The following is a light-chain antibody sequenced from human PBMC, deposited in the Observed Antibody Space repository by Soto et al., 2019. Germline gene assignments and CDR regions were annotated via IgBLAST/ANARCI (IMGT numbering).Light chain of an antibody. Sequence: QSALTQPPSASGSPGQTVTISCTGTSSDVGGYDYVSWYQQHPGEAPKLIIYEVTKRPSGVPDRFSGSKSGNTASLTVSGLHAEDEADYHCSSYAGGKNFYVFGTGPKLTVL. CDR2: EVT. J-gene: IGLJ1*01. CDR3: SSYAGGKNFYV. V-gene: IGLV2-8*01. CDR1: SSDVGGYDY.